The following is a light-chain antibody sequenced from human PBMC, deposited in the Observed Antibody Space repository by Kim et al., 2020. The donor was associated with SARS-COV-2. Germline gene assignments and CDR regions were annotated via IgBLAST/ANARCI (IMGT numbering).Light chain of an antibody. J-gene: IGKJ4*01. CDR2: GAS. V-gene: IGKV3-20*01. CDR3: QQYVNSPVT. CDR1: QSISSTS. Sequence: EIVLTQSPGTLSLSPGDRATLSCRASQSISSTSLAWYQQKSGQAPRLLIYGASNRATGIPDRFSGSGSGTDFTLTISRLESEDFAVYYCQQYVNSPVTFGGGTKVDIQ.